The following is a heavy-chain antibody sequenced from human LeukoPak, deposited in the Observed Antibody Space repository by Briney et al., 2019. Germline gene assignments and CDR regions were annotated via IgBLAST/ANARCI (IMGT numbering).Heavy chain of an antibody. J-gene: IGHJ3*02. Sequence: SETLSLTCAVYGGSFSDYYWSWIRQPPGKGLEWIGEINRGGSTTYNPSLKSRVTISVDTSKNQFSLKLSSVTAADTAVYYCARAPVYYDSSGIDAFDIWGQGTMVTVSS. CDR3: ARAPVYYDSSGIDAFDI. CDR2: INRGGST. V-gene: IGHV4-34*01. CDR1: GGSFSDYY. D-gene: IGHD3-22*01.